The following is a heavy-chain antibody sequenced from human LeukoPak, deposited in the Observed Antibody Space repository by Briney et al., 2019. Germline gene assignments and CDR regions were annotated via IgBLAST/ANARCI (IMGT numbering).Heavy chain of an antibody. CDR1: GGSISSSSYS. CDR2: IYSGTT. J-gene: IGHJ4*02. V-gene: IGHV4-39*01. CDR3: AILRFDFWSGYTHPYCDY. D-gene: IGHD3-3*01. Sequence: SETLSLTCTVSGGSISSSSYSWGWIRQPPGKGLEWIGSIYSGTTYYNPSLKSRVTISVDTSKIQFSLKLSSVAATYTAVSFCAILRFDFWSGYTHPYCDYCGQGTLGTVSS.